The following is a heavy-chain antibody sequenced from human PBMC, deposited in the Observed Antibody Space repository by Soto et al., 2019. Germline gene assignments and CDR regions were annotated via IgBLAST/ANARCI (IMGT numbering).Heavy chain of an antibody. J-gene: IGHJ3*02. D-gene: IGHD6-13*01. V-gene: IGHV4-4*02. CDR3: ARTDSSSPRGAFDI. CDR1: GGSISSSNW. Sequence: SETLSLTCAVSGGSISSSNWWSWVRQPPGKGLEWIGEIYHSGSTNYNPSLKSRVTISVDKSKNQFSLKLSSVTAADTAVYYCARTDSSSPRGAFDIWGQGTMVTVSS. CDR2: IYHSGST.